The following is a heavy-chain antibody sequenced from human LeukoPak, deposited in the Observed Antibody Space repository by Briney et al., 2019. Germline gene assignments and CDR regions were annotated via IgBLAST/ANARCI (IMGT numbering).Heavy chain of an antibody. V-gene: IGHV4-59*01. Sequence: SETLSLTCTVSGGSISSYYWSWIRQPPGKGLEWIGYIYYSGSTNYNPSLKSRVTISVDTSKNQFSLKLSSVTAADTAVYYCASYCYDSSGFGYWGQGTLVTVSS. CDR2: IYYSGST. CDR1: GGSISSYY. CDR3: ASYCYDSSGFGY. D-gene: IGHD3-22*01. J-gene: IGHJ4*02.